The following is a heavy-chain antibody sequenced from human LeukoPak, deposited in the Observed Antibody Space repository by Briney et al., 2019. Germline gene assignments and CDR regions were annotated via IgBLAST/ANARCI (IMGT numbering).Heavy chain of an antibody. CDR1: GGSISSSSYY. CDR3: ARHGVGATPDYYYMDV. CDR2: IYYSGST. Sequence: PSETLSLTCTVSGGSISSSSYYWGWIRQPPGKGLEWIGSIYYSGSTYYNPSLKSRVTISVDTSKNQFSLKLSSVTAADTAVYYCARHGVGATPDYYYMDVWGKGTTVTVSS. J-gene: IGHJ6*03. D-gene: IGHD1-26*01. V-gene: IGHV4-39*01.